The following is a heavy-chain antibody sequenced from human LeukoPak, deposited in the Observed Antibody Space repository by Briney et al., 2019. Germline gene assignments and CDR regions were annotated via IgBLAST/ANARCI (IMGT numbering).Heavy chain of an antibody. CDR3: ARDSGGERIQLWYFDY. CDR2: IIPIFGTA. D-gene: IGHD5-18*01. CDR1: GGTFSSYA. Sequence: ASVKVSCKASGGTFSSYAISWVRQAPGQGLGWMGRIIPIFGTANYAQKFQGRVTITTDESTSTAYMELSSLRSEDTAVYYCARDSGGERIQLWYFDYWGQGTLVTVSS. J-gene: IGHJ4*02. V-gene: IGHV1-69*05.